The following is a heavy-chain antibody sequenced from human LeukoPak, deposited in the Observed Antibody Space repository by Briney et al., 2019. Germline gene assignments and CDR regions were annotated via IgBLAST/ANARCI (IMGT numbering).Heavy chain of an antibody. CDR1: GFTFSTYW. V-gene: IGHV3-7*01. CDR2: IRQDGGAK. J-gene: IGHJ4*02. Sequence: GGSLRLSCAVSGFTFSTYWMSWVRQAPGKGLEWVANIRQDGGAKYYVDSVRGRFTISRDNAKNSLYLQMNSLRAEDTGVYYCATSSDAPANMWSQGTLVTVSS. D-gene: IGHD2-2*01. CDR3: ATSSDAPANM.